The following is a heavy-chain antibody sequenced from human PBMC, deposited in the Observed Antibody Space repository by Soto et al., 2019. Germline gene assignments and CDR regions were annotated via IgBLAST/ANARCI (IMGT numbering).Heavy chain of an antibody. Sequence: EVQLLESGGGLVQPGESLRLSCAASGFTFSSYAMSWVRQAPGKGLEWVSVISGSDDSTYYTDSVKGLFTISRDNSKNSLYLQMNSLRAEATAVYYCAIRISSSTFDYWGLGIMFTVSS. CDR2: ISGSDDST. D-gene: IGHD6-6*01. J-gene: IGHJ4*02. V-gene: IGHV3-23*01. CDR3: AIRISSSTFDY. CDR1: GFTFSSYA.